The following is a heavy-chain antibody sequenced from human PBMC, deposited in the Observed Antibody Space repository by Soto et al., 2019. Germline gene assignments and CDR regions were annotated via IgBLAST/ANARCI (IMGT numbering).Heavy chain of an antibody. Sequence: AGGSLRLSCAASGFTFGSYWMHWVRQAPGKGLVWVSRIHTDGSTTSYADSVKGRFTISRDNAKNTLYLQMNSLRAEDTAVYYCARASSGWPFDYWGQGTLVTVSS. CDR1: GFTFGSYW. V-gene: IGHV3-74*01. D-gene: IGHD6-19*01. J-gene: IGHJ4*02. CDR3: ARASSGWPFDY. CDR2: IHTDGSTT.